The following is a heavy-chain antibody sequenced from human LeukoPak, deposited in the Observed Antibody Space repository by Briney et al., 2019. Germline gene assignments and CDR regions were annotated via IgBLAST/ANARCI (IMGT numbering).Heavy chain of an antibody. CDR3: ARDDGASSSGWYPYYYYGMDV. CDR1: GFTFSSYW. J-gene: IGHJ6*02. D-gene: IGHD6-19*01. CDR2: IKQDGSEK. V-gene: IGHV3-7*01. Sequence: GGSLRLSCAASGFTFSSYWMSWVRQAPGKGLEWVANIKQDGSEKYYVDSVKGRFTISRDNAKNSLYLQMNSLRAEDTAVYYCARDDGASSSGWYPYYYYGMDVWGQGTTVTVSS.